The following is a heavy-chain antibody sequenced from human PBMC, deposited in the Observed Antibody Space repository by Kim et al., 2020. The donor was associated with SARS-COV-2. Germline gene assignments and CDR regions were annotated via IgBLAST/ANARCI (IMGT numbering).Heavy chain of an antibody. Sequence: ASVKVSCTASGYTFSGYFIHWMRQAPGQGLEWMGWINPNSGGTTSAQSFQGRVTMTRDTSISTVYMELSSLRSYDTAEYYCARGPATGDFDYWGQGTLVT. CDR3: ARGPATGDFDY. CDR1: GYTFSGYF. CDR2: INPNSGGT. J-gene: IGHJ4*02. V-gene: IGHV1-2*02. D-gene: IGHD7-27*01.